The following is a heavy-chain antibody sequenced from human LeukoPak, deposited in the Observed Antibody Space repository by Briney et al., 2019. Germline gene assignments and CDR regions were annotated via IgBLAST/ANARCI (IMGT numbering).Heavy chain of an antibody. D-gene: IGHD3-22*01. CDR3: ARDPSSGYSEFDY. CDR1: GGSFSGYY. Sequence: SETLSLTCAVYGGSFSGYYWSWIRQPPGKGLGWIGEINHSGSTNYNPSLKSRVTISVDTSKNQFSLKLSSVTAADTAVYYCARDPSSGYSEFDYWGRGTLVTVSS. V-gene: IGHV4-34*01. CDR2: INHSGST. J-gene: IGHJ4*02.